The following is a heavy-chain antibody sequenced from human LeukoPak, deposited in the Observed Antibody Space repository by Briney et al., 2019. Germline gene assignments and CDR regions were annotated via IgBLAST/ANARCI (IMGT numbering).Heavy chain of an antibody. Sequence: GGSLRLSCAASGLTFSSYGMHWVRQAPGKGLEWVAVISYDGSNKYYADSVKGRFTISRDNSKNTLYLQMNSLRAEDTAVYYCAKEIYSGSYYWIGLFCDYWGQGTLVTVSS. CDR3: AKEIYSGSYYWIGLFCDY. V-gene: IGHV3-30*18. J-gene: IGHJ4*02. D-gene: IGHD1-26*01. CDR2: ISYDGSNK. CDR1: GLTFSSYG.